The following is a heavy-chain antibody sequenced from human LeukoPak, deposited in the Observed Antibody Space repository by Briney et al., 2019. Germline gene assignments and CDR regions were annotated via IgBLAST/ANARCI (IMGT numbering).Heavy chain of an antibody. CDR1: GGSISSYY. CDR2: IYYSGST. V-gene: IGHV4-59*01. CDR3: ARVSGPPVYYYGMDV. J-gene: IGHJ6*02. Sequence: SETLSLTCTVSGGSISSYYWSWIRQPPGKGLEWIGYIYYSGSTNYNPSLKSRVTISVDTSKNQFSLKLSSVTAADTAVYYCARVSGPPVYYYGMDVWGQGTTVTVSS.